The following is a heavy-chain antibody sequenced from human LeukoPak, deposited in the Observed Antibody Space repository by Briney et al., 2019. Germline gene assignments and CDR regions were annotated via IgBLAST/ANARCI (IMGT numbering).Heavy chain of an antibody. D-gene: IGHD3-16*01. CDR3: ARDRDYVWGTLA. CDR1: GFTFSSYS. CDR2: ISSSSSTI. Sequence: GGSLRLSCAASGFTFSSYSMNWVRQAPGKGLEWVSYISSSSSTIYYADSVKGRFTISRDNSKSTLYLQMNSLRADDTAVYYCARDRDYVWGTLAWGQGTLVTVSS. V-gene: IGHV3-48*01. J-gene: IGHJ5*02.